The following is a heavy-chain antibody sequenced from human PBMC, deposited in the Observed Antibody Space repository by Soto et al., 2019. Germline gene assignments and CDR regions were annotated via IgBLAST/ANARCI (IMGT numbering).Heavy chain of an antibody. D-gene: IGHD5-18*01. CDR1: GFTFSNYA. Sequence: EVQLLESGGGLVQPGGSLRLSCAASGFTFSNYAMSWVRQAPGKRLEWVSAVSGSGGGTYYADSVKGRFTIARDNSKNTMYMQMNSLRAEDTAVYYCAKPVNTALVTGGNFDYWGQGALVTVSS. V-gene: IGHV3-23*01. CDR2: VSGSGGGT. CDR3: AKPVNTALVTGGNFDY. J-gene: IGHJ4*02.